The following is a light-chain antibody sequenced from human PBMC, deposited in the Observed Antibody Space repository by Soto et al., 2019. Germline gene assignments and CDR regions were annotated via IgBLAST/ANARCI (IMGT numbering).Light chain of an antibody. J-gene: IGLJ2*01. Sequence: QSALTQPASVSGSPGQTVIISCTGTSSDIGGSNDVSWYQQHPGRAPKLILFDVNTRPSKIPDRFSGYKSDNTASLTISGLQTDDEADYYCSSYASSGTLILFGGGTKVTVL. V-gene: IGLV2-14*03. CDR3: SSYASSGTLIL. CDR1: SSDIGGSND. CDR2: DVN.